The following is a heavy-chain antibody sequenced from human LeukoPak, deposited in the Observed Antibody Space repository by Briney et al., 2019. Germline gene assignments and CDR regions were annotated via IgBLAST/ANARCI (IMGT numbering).Heavy chain of an antibody. V-gene: IGHV3-21*01. Sequence: GGSLRLSCAACGFIFSSHGMNWVRQAPGKGLEGVSSMSKSGKYIYYADSVRGRFTISRDNANNSLYLQMNSLRGEDTAMYYCARGSGTHFWGQGTPV. CDR2: MSKSGKYI. CDR3: ARGSGTHF. CDR1: GFIFSSHG. J-gene: IGHJ4*02. D-gene: IGHD3-10*01.